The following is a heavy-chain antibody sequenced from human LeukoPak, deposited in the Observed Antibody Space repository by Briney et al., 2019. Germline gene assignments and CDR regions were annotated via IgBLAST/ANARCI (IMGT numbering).Heavy chain of an antibody. CDR1: GGSISSSNW. Sequence: PSETLSLTCAVSGGSISSSNWWSWVRQPPGKGLEWIGEIYHSGSTNYNPSLKSRVTISVDTSKNQFSLKLSSVTAADTAVYYCASCYGSGSYYNYPLYGMDVWGQGTTVTVSS. D-gene: IGHD3-10*01. V-gene: IGHV4-4*02. CDR3: ASCYGSGSYYNYPLYGMDV. J-gene: IGHJ6*02. CDR2: IYHSGST.